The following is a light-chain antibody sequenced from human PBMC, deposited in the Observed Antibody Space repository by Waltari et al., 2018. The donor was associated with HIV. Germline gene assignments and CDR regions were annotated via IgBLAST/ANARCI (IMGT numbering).Light chain of an antibody. CDR1: SSDFGASTY. Sequence: HSALPQPPSASGSPGQSVTLSCPGTSSDFGASTYFSWFQHHPGKAPNLMIYDVTKRPSGVPDRCSGSKSGNTAALTVSGLQAEDEADYYCASHAGSKDVFGGGTRLTVL. CDR3: ASHAGSKDV. CDR2: DVT. V-gene: IGLV2-8*01. J-gene: IGLJ2*01.